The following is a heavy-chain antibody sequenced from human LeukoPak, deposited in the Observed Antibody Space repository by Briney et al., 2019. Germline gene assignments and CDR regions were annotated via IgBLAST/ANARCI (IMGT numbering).Heavy chain of an antibody. D-gene: IGHD2-2*01. CDR2: ISGIGDNT. V-gene: IGHV3-23*01. J-gene: IGHJ3*02. Sequence: GGSLRLSCATSGFTFTNYVMSWVRQAPGEGLEWVSSISGIGDNTYYAASVKGRFTISRDNFQNTLYLQLNSLRAEDTAVYYCTRDQRKYCSRTTCFVFDIWGQGTVVSVSS. CDR3: TRDQRKYCSRTTCFVFDI. CDR1: GFTFTNYV.